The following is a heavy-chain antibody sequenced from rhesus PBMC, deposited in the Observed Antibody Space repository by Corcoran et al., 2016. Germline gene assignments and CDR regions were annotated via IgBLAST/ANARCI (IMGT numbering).Heavy chain of an antibody. CDR1: GYSISRGYY. CDR2: ISGRRGRP. J-gene: IGHJ5-2*02. CDR3: ARHGSSWPHRGNSLDV. D-gene: IGHD4-29*01. Sequence: QVQLQESGPGLVKPSETLSLTCAVSGYSISRGYYWGWIRQPPGTGLENIGYISGRRGRPNENPARKRRGTISKVTAKNQFSRKLSSVTAADTAVYYCARHGSSWPHRGNSLDVWGRGVLVTVSS. V-gene: IGHV4-99*01.